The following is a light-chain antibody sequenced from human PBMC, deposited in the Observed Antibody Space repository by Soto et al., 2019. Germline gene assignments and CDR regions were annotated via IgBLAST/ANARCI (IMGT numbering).Light chain of an antibody. CDR3: QQCNSYPWT. J-gene: IGKJ1*01. CDR1: QTINRW. Sequence: DIQMTQSLATLSASVGDRVTITCRASQTINRWLAWHQQKPGQAPKLLIYEASSIESGVPSRFGGSGSGTEFTLIISSLQPDDFATYYCQQCNSYPWTFGQGTKVDIK. CDR2: EAS. V-gene: IGKV1-5*03.